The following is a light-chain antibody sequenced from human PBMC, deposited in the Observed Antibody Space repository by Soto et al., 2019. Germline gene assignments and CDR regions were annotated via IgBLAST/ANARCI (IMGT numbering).Light chain of an antibody. J-gene: IGLJ2*01. CDR3: CSYAGSSSVV. CDR1: SSDFGSYNL. V-gene: IGLV2-23*01. Sequence: QSALTQPASVSGSHGQSITISCTGTSSDFGSYNLVSWYQQHPGKAPKLMIYEGSKRPSGVSNRFSGSKSGNTASLTISGLQAEDEADYYCCSYAGSSSVVFGGGTKLTVL. CDR2: EGS.